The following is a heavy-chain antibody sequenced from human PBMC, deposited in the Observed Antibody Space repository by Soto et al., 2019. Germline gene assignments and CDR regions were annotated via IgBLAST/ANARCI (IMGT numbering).Heavy chain of an antibody. Sequence: SETLSLTCTVSGGSISSYYWSWIRQPPGKGLERIGYIYYSGSTNYNPSLKSRVTISVDTSKNQFSLKLSSVTAADTAVYYCARLEVDILTGYPYYFDYWGQGTPVTVSS. CDR2: IYYSGST. J-gene: IGHJ4*02. V-gene: IGHV4-59*08. D-gene: IGHD3-9*01. CDR1: GGSISSYY. CDR3: ARLEVDILTGYPYYFDY.